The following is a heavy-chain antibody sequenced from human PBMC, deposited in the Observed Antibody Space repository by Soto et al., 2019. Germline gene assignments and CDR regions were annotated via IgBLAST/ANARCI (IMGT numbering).Heavy chain of an antibody. CDR1: GFTFSSYG. CDR2: ISYDGSNK. D-gene: IGHD3-10*01. Sequence: GESLKISCAASGFTFSSYGMHWVRQAPGKGLEWVAVISYDGSNKYYADSVKGRFTISRDNSKNTLYLQMNSLRAEDTAVYYCAKIRLWFGEYPNDGMDVWGQGTTVTVSS. J-gene: IGHJ6*02. CDR3: AKIRLWFGEYPNDGMDV. V-gene: IGHV3-30*18.